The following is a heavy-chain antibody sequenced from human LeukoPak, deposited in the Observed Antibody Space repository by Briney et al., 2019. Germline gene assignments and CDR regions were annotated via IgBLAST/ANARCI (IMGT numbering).Heavy chain of an antibody. V-gene: IGHV3-7*01. CDR2: IKQDGSEK. CDR3: ARDFLGVYDAFDI. D-gene: IGHD3-16*01. J-gene: IGHJ3*02. CDR1: GFTFNDAW. Sequence: GGSLRLSCAASGFTFNDAWMSWVRQVPGKGLEWVANIKQDGSEKYYVDSVKGRFTISRDNAKNSLYLQMNSLRAEDTAVYYCARDFLGVYDAFDIWGQGTMVTVSS.